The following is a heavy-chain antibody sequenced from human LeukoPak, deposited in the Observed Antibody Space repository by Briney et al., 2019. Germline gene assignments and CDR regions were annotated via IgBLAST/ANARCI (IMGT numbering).Heavy chain of an antibody. J-gene: IGHJ4*02. CDR3: AKDLEGSGPF. D-gene: IGHD3-10*01. Sequence: GGSLRLSCAASGFTFSSYAMSWVRQAPGKGLEWVSGISGSGTYYADSEKGRFTISRDNSKNMLYLQTNSLRAEDTAVYYCAKDLEGSGPFWGQGTLVTVSS. CDR1: GFTFSSYA. CDR2: ISGSGT. V-gene: IGHV3-23*01.